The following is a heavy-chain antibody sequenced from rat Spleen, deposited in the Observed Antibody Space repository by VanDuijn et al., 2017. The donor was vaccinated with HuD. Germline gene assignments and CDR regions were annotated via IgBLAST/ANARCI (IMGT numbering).Heavy chain of an antibody. Sequence: EVQLVESGGGLVQPGRSMKLSCAASGFTFSNYGLAWVRQDPKKGLEWVAYISYDGSSTYYRDSVKGRFTISRDNAKSTLYLQMDSLRSEDTATYYCARHNSGYFDYWGQGVMVTVSS. V-gene: IGHV5-29*01. CDR1: GFTFSNYG. D-gene: IGHD4-3*01. CDR3: ARHNSGYFDY. J-gene: IGHJ2*01. CDR2: ISYDGSST.